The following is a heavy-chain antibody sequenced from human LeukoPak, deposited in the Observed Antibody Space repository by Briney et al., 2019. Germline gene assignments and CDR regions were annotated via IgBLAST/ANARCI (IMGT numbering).Heavy chain of an antibody. D-gene: IGHD3-22*01. J-gene: IGHJ3*02. V-gene: IGHV3-53*01. Sequence: WGSLRLSCAASGSTISDSYMTWVRQAPGKGLEWVSVIYSGGSTYYADSVKGRFAISRDNSKNTLYLQMNSLRAEDTAVYYCARDMESSGYYFLGAFDIWGQGTVVTVSS. CDR2: IYSGGST. CDR1: GSTISDSY. CDR3: ARDMESSGYYFLGAFDI.